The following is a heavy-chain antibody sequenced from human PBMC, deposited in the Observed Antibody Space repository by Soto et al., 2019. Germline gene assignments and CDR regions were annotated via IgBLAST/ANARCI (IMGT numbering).Heavy chain of an antibody. CDR2: IVVGSGNT. V-gene: IGHV1-58*01. Sequence: SVKVSCKASGFTFTSSAVQCVRQARGQRLEWIGWIVVGSGNTNYAQKFQERVTITRDMSTSTAYMELSSLRSEDTAVYYCAADLGLSRGIPYYFDCLGQGTLVTVSS. CDR1: GFTFTSSA. CDR3: AADLGLSRGIPYYFDC. D-gene: IGHD3-10*01. J-gene: IGHJ4*02.